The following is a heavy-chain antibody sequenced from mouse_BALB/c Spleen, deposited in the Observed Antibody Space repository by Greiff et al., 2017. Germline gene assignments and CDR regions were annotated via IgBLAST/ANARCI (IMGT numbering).Heavy chain of an antibody. J-gene: IGHJ2*01. CDR3: ARVLNSYYFDD. CDR2: ISYDGSN. CDR1: GYSITSGYY. Sequence: DVKLQESGPGLVTPSQSLSLTCSVTGYSITSGYYWNWIRQFPGNKLEWMGYISYDGSNNYNPSLKNRISITRDTSKNQFFLKLNSVTTEDTATYYCARVLNSYYFDDWGQGTTLTVSS. V-gene: IGHV3-6*02. D-gene: IGHD4-1*02.